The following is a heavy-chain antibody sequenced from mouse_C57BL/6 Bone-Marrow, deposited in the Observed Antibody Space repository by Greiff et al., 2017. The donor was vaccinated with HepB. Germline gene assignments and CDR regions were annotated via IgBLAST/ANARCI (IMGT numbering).Heavy chain of an antibody. CDR3: ADYYGSRFAY. D-gene: IGHD1-1*01. J-gene: IGHJ3*01. CDR2: IYPGNSDT. Sequence: VQLQQSGTVLARPGASVKMSCKTSGYTFTSYWMHWVKQRPGQGLEWIGAIYPGNSDTSYNQKFKGKAKLTAVTSSSTAYMELRSLTSEDSAVYFCADYYGSRFAYWGQGTRVTVSA. CDR1: GYTFTSYW. V-gene: IGHV1-5*01.